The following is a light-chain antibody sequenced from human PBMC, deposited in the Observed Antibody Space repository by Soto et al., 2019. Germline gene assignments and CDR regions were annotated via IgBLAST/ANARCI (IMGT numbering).Light chain of an antibody. Sequence: QSALTQPRSVSGSPGQSVTISCTGTSSDVAAYDYVTWYQQHPGKAPKLMIYDVTKRPSGVPGRFSGSRSGNTASLTIPGLQAEDEADYYCCSYAGSYSFYVFGSGTKVT. V-gene: IGLV2-11*01. CDR1: SSDVAAYDY. J-gene: IGLJ1*01. CDR3: CSYAGSYSFYV. CDR2: DVT.